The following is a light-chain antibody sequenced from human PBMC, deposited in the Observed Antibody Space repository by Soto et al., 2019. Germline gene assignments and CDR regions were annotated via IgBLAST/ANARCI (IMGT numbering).Light chain of an antibody. CDR3: QQYGSSPGWT. CDR2: GAS. J-gene: IGKJ1*01. V-gene: IGKV3-20*01. CDR1: QSVSSSY. Sequence: EIVLTQSPGTLSLSPGERATLSCRASQSVSSSYLAWYQQKPGQAPRLLIYGASSRATGIPDRFSGSGSGTDFTLTISGLEPEDFAVYYCQQYGSSPGWTFGQGTKVDIK.